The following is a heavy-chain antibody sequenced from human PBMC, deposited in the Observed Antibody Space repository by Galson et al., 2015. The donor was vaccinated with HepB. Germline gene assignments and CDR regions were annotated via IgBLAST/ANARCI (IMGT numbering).Heavy chain of an antibody. J-gene: IGHJ3*02. Sequence: SVKVSCKVSGYTLTELSMHWVRQAPGKGLEWMGGFDPEDGETIYAQKFQGRVTMTEDTSTDTAYMELSSLRSEDTAVYYCATDRLGHSYGQTHDAFDIWGQGTMVTVSS. V-gene: IGHV1-24*01. D-gene: IGHD5-18*01. CDR2: FDPEDGET. CDR3: ATDRLGHSYGQTHDAFDI. CDR1: GYTLTELS.